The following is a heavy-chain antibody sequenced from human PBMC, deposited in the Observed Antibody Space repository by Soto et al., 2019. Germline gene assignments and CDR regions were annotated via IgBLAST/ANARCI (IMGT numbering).Heavy chain of an antibody. CDR2: IQSGGST. CDR1: GFTVSSHY. CDR3: SRDDVYCSGGSCYGVTMDV. V-gene: IGHV3-66*01. Sequence: EVQLVESGGDLVQPGGSLRLSCAASGFTVSSHYMNWVRQAPGKGLEWVSLIQSGGSTFYADSVKGRFTISRDNSKNTLFIQMNSLRVEDTAMYYCSRDDVYCSGGSCYGVTMDVWGRGTTVTVSS. D-gene: IGHD2-15*01. J-gene: IGHJ6*03.